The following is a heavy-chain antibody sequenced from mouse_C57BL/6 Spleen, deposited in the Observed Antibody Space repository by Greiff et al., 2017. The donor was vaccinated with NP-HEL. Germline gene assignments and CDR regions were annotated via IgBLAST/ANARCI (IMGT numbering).Heavy chain of an antibody. V-gene: IGHV1-80*01. CDR3: ARRYYGNLYGMDY. CDR2: IYPGDGDT. CDR1: GYAFSSYW. J-gene: IGHJ4*01. Sequence: QVQLQQSGAELVKPGASVKISCKASGYAFSSYWMNWVKQRPGKGLEWIGQIYPGDGDTNYNGKFKGKATLTADKSSSTAYMQLSSLTSEDSAVYFCARRYYGNLYGMDYWGQGTSVTVSS. D-gene: IGHD2-1*01.